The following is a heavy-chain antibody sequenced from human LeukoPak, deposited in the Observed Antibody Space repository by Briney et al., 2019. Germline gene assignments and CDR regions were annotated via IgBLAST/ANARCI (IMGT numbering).Heavy chain of an antibody. J-gene: IGHJ3*02. V-gene: IGHV3-23*01. CDR3: AKDFGLGAFDI. D-gene: IGHD3-10*01. CDR1: GITFWNYA. Sequence: GGSLRLSCAASGITFWNYAMSWVRHAPGKGLEWVSTISSNGGSTYYADSVKGRFTIPRNNSKNTLYLQMNSLKAEDTSVYYCAKDFGLGAFDIWGQGTMVTVSS. CDR2: ISSNGGST.